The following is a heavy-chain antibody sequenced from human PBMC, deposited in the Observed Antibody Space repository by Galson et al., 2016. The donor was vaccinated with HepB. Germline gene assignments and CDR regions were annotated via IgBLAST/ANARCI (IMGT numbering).Heavy chain of an antibody. V-gene: IGHV3-23*01. CDR3: GKIRADSYGWYENWFDP. Sequence: SLRLSCAASGFTLNTYAMSWVRQAPGQGLEWVSVIGGGGDPTYYAEFVKGRFTISRDNSKNTLYLEMNSLRVEDTAIYYCGKIRADSYGWYENWFDPWGQGTLVTVSS. CDR1: GFTLNTYA. J-gene: IGHJ5*02. CDR2: IGGGGDPT. D-gene: IGHD5-18*01.